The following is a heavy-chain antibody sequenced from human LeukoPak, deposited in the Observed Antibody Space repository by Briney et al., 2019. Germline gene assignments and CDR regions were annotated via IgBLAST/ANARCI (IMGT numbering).Heavy chain of an antibody. V-gene: IGHV3-23*01. J-gene: IGHJ4*02. CDR3: AKVGDYGPDY. CDR1: GFTFSSSA. CDR2: ISGSGSGGST. D-gene: IGHD4-17*01. Sequence: QPGGSLRLSCAASGFTFSSSAMSWVRQAPGKGLEWVSSISGSGSGGSTYYADSVKGRFTISRDNSKNTLYLQMNSLRAEDTAVYYCAKVGDYGPDYWGQGTLVTVSS.